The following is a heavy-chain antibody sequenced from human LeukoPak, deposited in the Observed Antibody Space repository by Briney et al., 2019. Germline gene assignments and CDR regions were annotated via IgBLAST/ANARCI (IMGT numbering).Heavy chain of an antibody. J-gene: IGHJ4*02. CDR3: AREVNLWGQGDY. V-gene: IGHV4-30-4*01. Sequence: PSETLSLTCTVSGVPISSGDYYWSWLRQPPGKGLEWIGYIYYSGSTYYNPSLKSRVTISVDTSKNQFSLKLSSVTAADTAVYYCAREVNLWGQGDYWGQGTLVTVSS. CDR2: IYYSGST. D-gene: IGHD3-10*01. CDR1: GVPISSGDYY.